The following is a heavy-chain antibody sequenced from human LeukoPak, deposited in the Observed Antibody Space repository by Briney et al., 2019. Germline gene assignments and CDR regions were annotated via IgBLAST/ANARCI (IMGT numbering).Heavy chain of an antibody. CDR2: ISGNGGNT. CDR3: ARGLISQFYYGSGSYAVRDDYYYYMDV. J-gene: IGHJ6*03. Sequence: GGSLRLSCAASGFTFSNYVMTWARQAPGKGLEWVSSISGNGGNTYYADSVKGRFTISRDNSKNTLYLQMNSLRAEDTAVYYCARGLISQFYYGSGSYAVRDDYYYYMDVWGKGTTVTISS. CDR1: GFTFSNYV. V-gene: IGHV3-23*01. D-gene: IGHD3-10*01.